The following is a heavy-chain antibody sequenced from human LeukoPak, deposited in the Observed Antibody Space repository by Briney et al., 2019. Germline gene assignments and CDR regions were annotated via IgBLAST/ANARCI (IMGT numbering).Heavy chain of an antibody. Sequence: KTSETLSLTCTVSGGSINSYYWSWIRQPAGKGLEWIGRIYSSGSTNYNPSLKSRVSMSVDTSKNQFSLKLTSVTAADTAVYYCARGGKATVVTMWGQGILVTVSP. J-gene: IGHJ4*02. CDR3: ARGGKATVVTM. V-gene: IGHV4-4*07. CDR1: GGSINSYY. D-gene: IGHD4-23*01. CDR2: IYSSGST.